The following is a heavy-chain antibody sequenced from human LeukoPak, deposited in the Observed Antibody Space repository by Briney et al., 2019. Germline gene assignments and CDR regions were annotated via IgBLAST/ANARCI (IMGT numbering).Heavy chain of an antibody. CDR2: INADGSSI. CDR3: SRESNGGFDY. CDR1: GFTFSSYW. J-gene: IGHJ4*02. D-gene: IGHD1-1*01. Sequence: GGSLRLSCAASGFTFSSYWMHWVRQAPGRGLVWVSRINADGSSIFYADSVRGRFTISRDNAKNTLYLQMNSLRAEDTAVYYCSRESNGGFDYWGQGALVTVSS. V-gene: IGHV3-74*01.